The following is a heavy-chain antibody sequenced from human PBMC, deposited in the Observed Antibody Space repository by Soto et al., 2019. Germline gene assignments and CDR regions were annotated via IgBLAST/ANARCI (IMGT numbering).Heavy chain of an antibody. CDR3: ARAFNSRTDAFDV. CDR1: GFTFSTYV. CDR2: ITAAGGNT. D-gene: IGHD4-4*01. Sequence: PGGSLRLSCEASGFTFSTYVMHWVRQAPGKGPEWVSAITAAGGNTFDAGSVKGRFTISRDNSKNMLYLQMNSLRVEDTAVYFCARAFNSRTDAFDVWGRGTMVTVSS. V-gene: IGHV3-23*01. J-gene: IGHJ3*01.